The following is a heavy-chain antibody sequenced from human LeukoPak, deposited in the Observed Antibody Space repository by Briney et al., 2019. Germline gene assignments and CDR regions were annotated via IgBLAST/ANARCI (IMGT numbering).Heavy chain of an antibody. CDR1: GYTFTSYD. V-gene: IGHV1-8*03. D-gene: IGHD3/OR15-3a*01. CDR2: MNPNSGNT. J-gene: IGHJ6*03. Sequence: GASVKLSCKASGYTFTSYDINWVRQATGQGLEWMGWMNPNSGNTGYAQKFQGRVTITRNTSISTAYMELSSLRSEDTAVYYCARIMDSPYYYYMDVWGKGTTVTVSS. CDR3: ARIMDSPYYYYMDV.